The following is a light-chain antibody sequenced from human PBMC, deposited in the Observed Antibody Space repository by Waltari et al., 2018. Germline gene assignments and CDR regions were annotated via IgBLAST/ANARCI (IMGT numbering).Light chain of an antibody. CDR2: GDT. V-gene: IGLV1-40*01. CDR1: SPNIRAGYD. Sequence: QSVLTQPPSVSGAPGQRVTISCIGYSPNIRAGYDVPWYQQLPGTAPKPLIYGDTSRPSGVPDRFSASKSGTSVSLAITGLQPEDEAHYYCQSYDTNLRDWVFGGGTKLTVL. J-gene: IGLJ3*02. CDR3: QSYDTNLRDWV.